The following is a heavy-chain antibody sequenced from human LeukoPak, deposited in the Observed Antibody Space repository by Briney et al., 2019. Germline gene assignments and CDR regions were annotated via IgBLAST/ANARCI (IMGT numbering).Heavy chain of an antibody. D-gene: IGHD3-22*01. CDR1: GFTFYMYA. CDR2: MCGTAGCT. CDR3: AKDRPNFYENSGHYYRRDGDS. V-gene: IGHV3-23*01. J-gene: IGHJ5*01. Sequence: GGSLRLSCAASGFTFYMYAMSWVRKAPGKGLEWVASMCGTAGCTFYPDSVKGRFTNSRDNSKNTLYLQMNSLRAEDTAIYYCAKDRPNFYENSGHYYRRDGDSWGQGTLVTVSS.